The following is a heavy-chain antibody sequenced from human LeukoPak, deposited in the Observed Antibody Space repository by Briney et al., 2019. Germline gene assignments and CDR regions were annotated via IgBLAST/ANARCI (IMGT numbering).Heavy chain of an antibody. Sequence: GGSLRLSCAASGFTFDDYAMHWVRHAPGKGLEWVSLISWDGGSTYYADSVKGRFTISRDNSKNSLYLQMNSLRAEDTALYYCAKDLQYYGSGSYLAHYGMDVWGQGTTVTVSS. CDR3: AKDLQYYGSGSYLAHYGMDV. D-gene: IGHD3-10*01. CDR1: GFTFDDYA. V-gene: IGHV3-43D*03. J-gene: IGHJ6*02. CDR2: ISWDGGST.